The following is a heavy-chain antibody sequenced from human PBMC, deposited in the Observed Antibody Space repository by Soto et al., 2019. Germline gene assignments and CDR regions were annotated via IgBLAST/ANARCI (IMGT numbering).Heavy chain of an antibody. D-gene: IGHD3-10*01. V-gene: IGHV3-23*01. CDR2: ISGSGGST. CDR3: VCGGPWTYYYGSGSGY. J-gene: IGHJ4*02. Sequence: HPGGSLRLSCAASGFTFSSYAMSWVRQAPGKGLEWVSAISGSGGSTYYADSVKGRFTISRDNSKNTLYLQMNSLRAEDTAVYYCVCGGPWTYYYGSGSGYWGQGTLVTVSS. CDR1: GFTFSSYA.